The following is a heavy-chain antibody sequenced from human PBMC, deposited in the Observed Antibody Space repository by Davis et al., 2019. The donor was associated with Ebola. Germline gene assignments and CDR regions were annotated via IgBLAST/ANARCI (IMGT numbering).Heavy chain of an antibody. Sequence: SVKVSCKASGGTFSSYAISWVRQAPGQGLEWMGRIIPILGIANYAQKFQGRVTITADKSTSTAYMELSSLRSEDTAVYYCARVAVAGYNWFDPWGQGTLVTVSS. CDR1: GGTFSSYA. J-gene: IGHJ5*02. V-gene: IGHV1-69*04. CDR2: IIPILGIA. CDR3: ARVAVAGYNWFDP. D-gene: IGHD6-19*01.